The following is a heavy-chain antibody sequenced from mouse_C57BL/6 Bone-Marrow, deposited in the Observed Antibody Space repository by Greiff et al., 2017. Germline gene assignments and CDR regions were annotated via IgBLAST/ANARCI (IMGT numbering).Heavy chain of an antibody. J-gene: IGHJ1*03. V-gene: IGHV1-85*01. CDR2: IYPRDGST. D-gene: IGHD1-1*01. CDR3: ARDYGGSDWYFDV. Sequence: VQLQESGPELVKPGASVKLSCKASGYTFTSYDINWVKQRPGQGLEWIGWIYPRDGSTKYNEKFKGKAKLTVDTSSSTAYMGLHSLASEDAAVYFCARDYGGSDWYFDVWGTGTTVTVSS. CDR1: GYTFTSYD.